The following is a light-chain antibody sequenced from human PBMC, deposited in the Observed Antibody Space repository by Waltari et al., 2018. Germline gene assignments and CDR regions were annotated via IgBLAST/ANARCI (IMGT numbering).Light chain of an antibody. CDR3: SSRDSSASHVL. CDR1: SLRTSY. CDR2: VKN. V-gene: IGLV3-19*01. Sequence: SSELTQDPAVSVALGQTVTITCQGASLRTSYASWYQQKSGQAPILVLFVKNKRPSGTPDRFAGYNSESTTSLTITGAQAEDEAEYYCSSRDSSASHVLFAGGTKLTVL. J-gene: IGLJ2*01.